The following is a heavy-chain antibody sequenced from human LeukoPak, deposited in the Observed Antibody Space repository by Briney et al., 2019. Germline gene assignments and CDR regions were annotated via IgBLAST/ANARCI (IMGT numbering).Heavy chain of an antibody. Sequence: ASVKVSGKTSGYTFTGYYFYWVRQAPGQGLEWMGWINPNSGGTVYAQNFQGRVTMTRDASIYTAYMELTRLKSDDTAIYYCARLPGSDWYFDLWGRGTLVTVSS. V-gene: IGHV1-2*02. CDR2: INPNSGGT. D-gene: IGHD6-25*01. J-gene: IGHJ2*01. CDR1: GYTFTGYY. CDR3: ARLPGSDWYFDL.